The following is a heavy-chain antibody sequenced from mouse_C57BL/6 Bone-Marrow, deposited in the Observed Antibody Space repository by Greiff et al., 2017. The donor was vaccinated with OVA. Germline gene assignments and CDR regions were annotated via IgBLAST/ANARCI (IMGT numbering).Heavy chain of an antibody. Sequence: EVKLMESGGGLVKPGGSLKLSCAASGFTFSSYAMSWVRQTPEKRLEWVATISDGGSYTYYPDNVKGRFTISRDNAKNNLYRRIGHLKSEDTAMYDCARGGRLRRRRYYYAMDYWGQGTSVTGSS. J-gene: IGHJ4*01. CDR1: GFTFSSYA. CDR3: ARGGRLRRRRYYYAMDY. V-gene: IGHV5-4*03. D-gene: IGHD2-4*01. CDR2: ISDGGSYT.